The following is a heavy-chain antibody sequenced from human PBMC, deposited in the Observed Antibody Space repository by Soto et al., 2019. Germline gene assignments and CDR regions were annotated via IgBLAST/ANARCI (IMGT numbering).Heavy chain of an antibody. CDR1: GGSVNTAPYH. CDR2: IYYTGGT. J-gene: IGHJ4*02. D-gene: IGHD3-22*01. Sequence: SETLSLTCTVSGGSVNTAPYHWSWIRQSPRNGLEWIGNIYYTGGTNYNPSFESRVAISVDTSNNQFSLRLTSLTAADTAVYFCARDHHSYYDTSGYYPDLDFWGQGTLVTVSS. V-gene: IGHV4-61*01. CDR3: ARDHHSYYDTSGYYPDLDF.